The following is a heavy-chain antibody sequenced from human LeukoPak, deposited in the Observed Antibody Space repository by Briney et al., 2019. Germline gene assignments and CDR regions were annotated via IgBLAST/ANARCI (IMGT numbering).Heavy chain of an antibody. CDR3: ARDGSSEDAFDI. J-gene: IGHJ3*02. CDR1: GGTFSSYA. CDR2: IIPILGIA. V-gene: IGHV1-69*04. Sequence: SVKVSCKASGGTFSSYAISWVRQAPGQGLEWMGRIIPILGIANYAQKFQGRVTITADKSTSTAYMELSSLRSEDTAVYYCARDGSSEDAFDIWGQGTMVTVSS. D-gene: IGHD6-19*01.